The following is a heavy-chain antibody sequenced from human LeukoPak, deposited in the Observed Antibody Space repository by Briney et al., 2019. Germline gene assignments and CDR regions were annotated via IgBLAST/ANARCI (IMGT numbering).Heavy chain of an antibody. CDR2: ISQNGDS. D-gene: IGHD2-21*02. J-gene: IGHJ6*03. Sequence: PSETLSLTCGVSGGSLSFYYWSWIRQSPGKGLEWIAEISQNGDSNYNMSLKSRVTISLDKSKNQVSLKLNSVTAADTAVYYCARIYCGGDCRGYYYHYYMDVWGKGTTVTISS. CDR3: ARIYCGGDCRGYYYHYYMDV. CDR1: GGSLSFYY. V-gene: IGHV4-34*01.